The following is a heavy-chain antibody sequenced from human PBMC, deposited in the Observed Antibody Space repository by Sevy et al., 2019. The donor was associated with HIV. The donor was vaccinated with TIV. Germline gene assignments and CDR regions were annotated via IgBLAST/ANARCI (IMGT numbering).Heavy chain of an antibody. D-gene: IGHD4-17*01. CDR3: ARVREGKFRTVDGLGV. CDR1: GDSVSSNSAA. CDR2: TYYRAKWYH. J-gene: IGHJ6*02. V-gene: IGHV6-1*01. Sequence: KQSQTLSLTCAISGDSVSSNSAAWNWIRQSPSRGLEWLGRTYYRAKWYHHYAVSMRGRITVDPDTSDNLVSLQLNSVTPDDSGVYYCARVREGKFRTVDGLGVWGQRTTVTVSS.